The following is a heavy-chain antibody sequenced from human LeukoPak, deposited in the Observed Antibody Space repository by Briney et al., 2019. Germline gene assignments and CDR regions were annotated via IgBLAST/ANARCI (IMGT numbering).Heavy chain of an antibody. D-gene: IGHD3-9*01. V-gene: IGHV4-38-2*02. CDR2: IYHSGST. CDR1: GYSISSGYY. Sequence: SETLSLTCTVSGYSISSGYYWGWIRQPPGKGLEWIGSIYHSGSTYYNPSLKSRVTISVDTSKNQFSLKLSSVTDADTAVYYCAWSSYDILTGYSYMDVWGKGTTVTVSS. CDR3: AWSSYDILTGYSYMDV. J-gene: IGHJ6*03.